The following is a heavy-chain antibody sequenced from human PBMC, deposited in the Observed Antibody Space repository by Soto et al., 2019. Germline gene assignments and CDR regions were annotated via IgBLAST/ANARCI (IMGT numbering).Heavy chain of an antibody. CDR2: ISYGGST. D-gene: IGHD5-18*01. Sequence: QVQLQESGPGLVKPSQTLSLTCTVSGGSINSGGYCWSWIRQHPGKGLDWIGCISYGGSTSYNPSLKSRVTISVDTSKNQFSLKLTSVTAADTAVYYCSRGILVWSQGALITVSS. CDR3: SRGILV. V-gene: IGHV4-31*03. CDR1: GGSINSGGYC. J-gene: IGHJ4*02.